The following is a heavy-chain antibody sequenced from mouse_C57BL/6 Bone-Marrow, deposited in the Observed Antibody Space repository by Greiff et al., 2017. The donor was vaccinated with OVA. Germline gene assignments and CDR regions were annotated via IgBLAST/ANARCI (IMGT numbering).Heavy chain of an antibody. CDR1: GYTFTSYG. Sequence: QVQLKQSGAELARPGASVKLSCKASGYTFTSYGISWVKQRTGQGLEWIGEIYPRSCNTYYNEKFKGKATLTADKSSSTAYMELRSLTSEDSAVYFCARGPYYYGSSNYWGQGTTLTVSS. J-gene: IGHJ2*01. V-gene: IGHV1-81*01. D-gene: IGHD1-1*01. CDR3: ARGPYYYGSSNY. CDR2: IYPRSCNT.